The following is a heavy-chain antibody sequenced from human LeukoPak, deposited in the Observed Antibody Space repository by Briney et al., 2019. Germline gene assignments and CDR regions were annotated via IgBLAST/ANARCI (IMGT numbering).Heavy chain of an antibody. J-gene: IGHJ4*02. D-gene: IGHD6-19*01. CDR1: GFTFSTYS. Sequence: GGSLRLSCAASGFTFSTYSMNWVRQAPGKGLEWVSGINWNGGSTGYADSVKGRFTISRDNARNSLYLQMNSLRAEDTALYHCARDMMIGEKWLVTFDYWGQGTLVTVSS. CDR3: ARDMMIGEKWLVTFDY. CDR2: INWNGGST. V-gene: IGHV3-20*01.